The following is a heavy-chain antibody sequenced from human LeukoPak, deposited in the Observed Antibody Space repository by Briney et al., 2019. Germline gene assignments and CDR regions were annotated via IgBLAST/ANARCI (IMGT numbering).Heavy chain of an antibody. CDR1: GFTFSSYT. D-gene: IGHD6-19*01. CDR2: ISGSGGST. CDR3: AKFDSSGWSYYFDY. V-gene: IGHV3-23*01. J-gene: IGHJ4*02. Sequence: GGSLRLSCAASGFTFSSYTMSWVRQAPGKGLEWVSAISGSGGSTYYADSVKGRFTISRDNSKNTLYLQMNSLRAEDAAVYYCAKFDSSGWSYYFDYWGQGTLVTVSS.